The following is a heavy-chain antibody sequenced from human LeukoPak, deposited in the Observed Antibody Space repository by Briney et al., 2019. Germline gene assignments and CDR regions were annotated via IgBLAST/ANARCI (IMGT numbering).Heavy chain of an antibody. CDR2: ISGSGGST. Sequence: GGSLRLSCAASGFTFSSYAMSWVRQAPGKGLEWVSAISGSGGSTYYADSVKGRFTISRDNSKNSLYLQMNSLRAEDTAVYYCARGFAERWLQYPNYYYYGMDVWGQGTTVTVSS. CDR1: GFTFSSYA. D-gene: IGHD5-24*01. CDR3: ARGFAERWLQYPNYYYYGMDV. J-gene: IGHJ6*02. V-gene: IGHV3-23*01.